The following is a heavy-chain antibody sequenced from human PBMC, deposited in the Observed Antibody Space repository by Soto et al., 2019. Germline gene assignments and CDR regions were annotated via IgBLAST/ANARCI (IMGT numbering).Heavy chain of an antibody. CDR3: AKVSVVGADYSYGMDV. D-gene: IGHD2-2*01. CDR1: GFTFSSYG. J-gene: IGHJ6*02. Sequence: EVQLLESGGDLVQPGGSLTLSCAAAGFTFSSYGMSWVRQAPGKGLEWVSAVSGSGGSVYYADSVRGRFTISRDNSKNTLYVEVNSLRADDTAIYYCAKVSVVGADYSYGMDVWGQGTTVTVS. CDR2: VSGSGGSV. V-gene: IGHV3-23*01.